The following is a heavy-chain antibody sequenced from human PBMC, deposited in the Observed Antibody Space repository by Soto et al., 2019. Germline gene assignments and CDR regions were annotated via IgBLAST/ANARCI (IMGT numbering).Heavy chain of an antibody. J-gene: IGHJ2*01. CDR2: SANDASSE. D-gene: IGHD2-2*01. Sequence: QVQLVESGGGVVQGGGSLRLSCEAPGFTLSGYPMHWVRQAPGKGLGGVAISANDASSEHYADSVKGRFTISRDNSENTLYLQMNSLRAEDTALYYCARDGSANWYFDWYFDLWGRGTVVTVSS. CDR3: ARDGSANWYFDWYFDL. V-gene: IGHV3-30-3*01. CDR1: GFTLSGYP.